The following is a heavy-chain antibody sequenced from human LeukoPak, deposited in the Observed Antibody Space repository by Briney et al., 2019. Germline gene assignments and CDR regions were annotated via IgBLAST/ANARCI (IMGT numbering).Heavy chain of an antibody. V-gene: IGHV5-51*01. Sequence: GASLQISCKGSGSIFTSYWVGWVRQLPGEGLEWLGIINPGDSDTRYSPSFQGQVTISADKSISTANLQWSSLKASDTAMYYCARRIGSGWYDYWGQGTLVTVSS. D-gene: IGHD6-19*01. CDR1: GSIFTSYW. J-gene: IGHJ4*02. CDR3: ARRIGSGWYDY. CDR2: INPGDSDT.